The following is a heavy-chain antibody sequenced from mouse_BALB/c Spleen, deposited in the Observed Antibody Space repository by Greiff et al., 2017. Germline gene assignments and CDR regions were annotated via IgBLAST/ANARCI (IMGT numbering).Heavy chain of an antibody. CDR3: ARDLGSGMDY. CDR2: ISDGGSYT. V-gene: IGHV5-4*02. J-gene: IGHJ4*01. D-gene: IGHD1-1*01. CDR1: GFTFSSYT. Sequence: DVMLVESGGGLVQPGGSLKLSCAASGFTFSSYTMYWVRQTPEKRLEWVATISDGGSYTYYPDSVKGRFTISRDNAKNNLYLQMSSLKSEDTAMYYCARDLGSGMDYWGQGTSVTVSS.